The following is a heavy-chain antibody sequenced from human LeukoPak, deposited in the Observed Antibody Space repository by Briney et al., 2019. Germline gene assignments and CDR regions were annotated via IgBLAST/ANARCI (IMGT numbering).Heavy chain of an antibody. CDR1: GGSISSGDYY. V-gene: IGHV3-23*01. Sequence: ETLSLTCTVSGGSISSGDYYWSWVRQAPGKGLEWVSAISGSGGSTYYADSVKGRFTISRDNSKNTLYLQMNSLRAEDTAVYYCAKHPAAISTFDYWGQGTLVTVSS. J-gene: IGHJ4*02. D-gene: IGHD2-2*01. CDR2: ISGSGGST. CDR3: AKHPAAISTFDY.